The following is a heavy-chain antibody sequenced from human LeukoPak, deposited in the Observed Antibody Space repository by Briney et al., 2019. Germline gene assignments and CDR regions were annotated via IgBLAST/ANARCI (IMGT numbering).Heavy chain of an antibody. CDR2: ISYDGSNK. CDR3: ARGPLLRPAANLRYFQH. D-gene: IGHD2-2*01. J-gene: IGHJ1*01. Sequence: GRSLRLSCAASGFTFSSYGMHWVRQAPGKGLEWVAVISYDGSNKYYADSVKGRFTISRDNSKNTLYLQMNSLRAEDTAVYYCARGPLLRPAANLRYFQHWGQGTLVTVSS. V-gene: IGHV3-30*03. CDR1: GFTFSSYG.